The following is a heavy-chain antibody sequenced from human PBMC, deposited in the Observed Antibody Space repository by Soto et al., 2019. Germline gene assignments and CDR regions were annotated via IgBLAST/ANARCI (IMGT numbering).Heavy chain of an antibody. CDR3: ARTLTHCSGGSCYSGQYYFDY. J-gene: IGHJ4*02. CDR2: INPSGGST. Sequence: QVQLVQSGAEVKKPGASVKVSCKASGYTFTSYYMHWVRQAPGQGLEWMGIINPSGGSTRYAQKFQGRVTMTRDTSTSTVYMELSSLRSEDTAVYYCARTLTHCSGGSCYSGQYYFDYWGQGTLVTVSS. CDR1: GYTFTSYY. D-gene: IGHD2-15*01. V-gene: IGHV1-46*03.